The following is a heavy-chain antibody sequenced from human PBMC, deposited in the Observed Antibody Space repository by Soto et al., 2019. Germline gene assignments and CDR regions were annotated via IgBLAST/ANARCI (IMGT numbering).Heavy chain of an antibody. J-gene: IGHJ6*03. CDR3: ARDRGVAPPVAGNTHYYYYMDV. V-gene: IGHV1-18*01. CDR2: ISAFNGNT. CDR1: GYSFTNYG. D-gene: IGHD6-19*01. Sequence: QDQLVQSGAEVKKPGASVTVSCKASGYSFTNYGVTWVRQAPGQRLEWMGWISAFNGNTHYAQNLQGRVTMTTDASTSTAYIELRSLRSDHTAVYYCARDRGVAPPVAGNTHYYYYMDVWGKGTTVTVSS.